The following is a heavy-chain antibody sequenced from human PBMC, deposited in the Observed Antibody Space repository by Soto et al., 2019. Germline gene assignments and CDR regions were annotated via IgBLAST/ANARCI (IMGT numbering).Heavy chain of an antibody. CDR1: GFTFSNAW. J-gene: IGHJ6*02. Sequence: GGSLRLSCAASGFTFSNAWMSWVRQAPGKGLEWVGRIKSKTDGGTTDYAAPVKGRFTISRDDSKNTLYLEMNSLKTEDTDVYYCTSDPGPCPGCYYYGMDAWGQGTTVTVSS. CDR3: TSDPGPCPGCYYYGMDA. V-gene: IGHV3-15*01. CDR2: IKSKTDGGTT. D-gene: IGHD3-10*02.